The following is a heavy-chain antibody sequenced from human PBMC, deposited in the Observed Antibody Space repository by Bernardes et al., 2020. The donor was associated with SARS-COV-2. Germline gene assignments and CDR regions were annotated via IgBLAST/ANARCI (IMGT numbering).Heavy chain of an antibody. CDR2: IYYSGST. J-gene: IGHJ6*02. CDR1: GGSISTYY. V-gene: IGHV4-59*13. Sequence: ETLSLTCTVSGGSISTYYWSWIRQPPGKGLQWIGYIYYSGSTNYNPSLKSRVTISVDTSKNHFSLKLRSVTAADTAVYYCAREELTRRYYGMDVWGQGTTVTVSS. CDR3: AREELTRRYYGMDV. D-gene: IGHD1-7*01.